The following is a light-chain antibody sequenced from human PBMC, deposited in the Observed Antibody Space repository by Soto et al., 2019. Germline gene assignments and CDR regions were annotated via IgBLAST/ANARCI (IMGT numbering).Light chain of an antibody. Sequence: QSVLTQPASVSGSPGQSITISCTGTSSDVGGYNYVSWYQQHPGKAPKLMIYDVSNRPSGVSNRFSGSKSGNTASLTISGLQAEDEAAYYCSSYTSSSTLDVFGTGTKATV. J-gene: IGLJ1*01. V-gene: IGLV2-14*01. CDR1: SSDVGGYNY. CDR2: DVS. CDR3: SSYTSSSTLDV.